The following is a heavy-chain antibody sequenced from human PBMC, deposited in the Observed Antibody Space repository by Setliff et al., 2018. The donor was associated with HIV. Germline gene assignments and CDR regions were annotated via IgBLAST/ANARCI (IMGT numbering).Heavy chain of an antibody. CDR2: IDWDDAK. CDR3: ARGSESLTYFDN. Sequence: SGPTLVNPTQPLTLTCTFSRFSLSPRGMSVSWIRQPPGKALEWLARIDWDDAKYYSTSLKTRLTISKDTSKNQVVLTVTNMDPVDTATYYCARGSESLTYFDNLGPGTLVTVSS. D-gene: IGHD3-10*01. J-gene: IGHJ4*02. V-gene: IGHV2-70*11. CDR1: RFSLSPRGMS.